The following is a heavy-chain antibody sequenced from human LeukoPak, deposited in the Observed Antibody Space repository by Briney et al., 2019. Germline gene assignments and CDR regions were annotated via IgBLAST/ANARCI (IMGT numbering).Heavy chain of an antibody. Sequence: SETLSLTCAVSGGSFSGYYWSWIRQPPGKGLEWLGEIDHSGSTNYNPSLKSRVSISVDTSKNQFSLKLTSVTAADTAVYYCAREYYYGSGSYTAFDIWGQGTMVTVSS. J-gene: IGHJ3*02. D-gene: IGHD3-10*01. CDR1: GGSFSGYY. CDR2: IDHSGST. V-gene: IGHV4-34*01. CDR3: AREYYYGSGSYTAFDI.